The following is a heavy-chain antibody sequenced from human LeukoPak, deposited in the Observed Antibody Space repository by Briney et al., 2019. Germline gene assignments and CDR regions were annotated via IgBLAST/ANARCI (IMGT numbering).Heavy chain of an antibody. CDR3: ARGRSYYGSGSPMV. J-gene: IGHJ4*02. Sequence: SETLSLTCAVYGGSFSGYYWSWIRQPPGKGLEWIGEINHSGSTNYSPSLKSRVTISVDTSKNQFSLKLSSVTAADTAVYYCARGRSYYGSGSPMVWGQGTLVTVSS. CDR2: INHSGST. V-gene: IGHV4-34*01. CDR1: GGSFSGYY. D-gene: IGHD3-10*01.